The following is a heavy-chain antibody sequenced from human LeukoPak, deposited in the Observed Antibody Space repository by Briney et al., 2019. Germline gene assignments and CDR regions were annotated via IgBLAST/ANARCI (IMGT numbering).Heavy chain of an antibody. CDR3: AGVRYNYGDSDY. D-gene: IGHD5-18*01. V-gene: IGHV4-38-2*01. Sequence: TSSETLSLTCAVSGYSISSGYYWGWIRQPPGKGLEWIGTIYHNGNTYYNPSLKSRVTTSVDTSKNQFSLKLSSVTAADTAVYYCAGVRYNYGDSDYWGQGTLVTVSS. CDR1: GYSISSGYY. J-gene: IGHJ4*02. CDR2: IYHNGNT.